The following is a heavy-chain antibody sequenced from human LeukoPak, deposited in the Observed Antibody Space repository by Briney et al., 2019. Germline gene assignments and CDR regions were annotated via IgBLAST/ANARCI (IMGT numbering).Heavy chain of an antibody. J-gene: IGHJ6*03. CDR3: ARLRVRPSNYYYYYMDV. CDR1: GGSFSGYY. Sequence: PSETLSLTCAVYGGSFSGYYWSWIRQPPGKGLEWIGEINHSGSTNYNPSLKSRVTISVDTSKNQFSLKLSSVTAADTAVYYCARLRVRPSNYYYYYMDVWGKGTTVTISS. D-gene: IGHD3-10*01. V-gene: IGHV4-34*01. CDR2: INHSGST.